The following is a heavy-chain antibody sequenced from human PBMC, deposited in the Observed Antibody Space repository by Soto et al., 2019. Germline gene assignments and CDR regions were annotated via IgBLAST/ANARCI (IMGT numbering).Heavy chain of an antibody. CDR1: GYSFTSYD. V-gene: IGHV1-8*02. J-gene: IGHJ5*02. CDR2: MNPNSGNT. Sequence: ASVKVSCKASGYSFTSYDINWVRQAAGQGLEWMGWMNPNSGNTAYAQRFQGRVSMTRNTSITTAYMELSSLRSEDTAVYYCATSPPRLVRSRYGGGCFDPWCQGTLVTGSS. D-gene: IGHD3-10*01. CDR3: ATSPPRLVRSRYGGGCFDP.